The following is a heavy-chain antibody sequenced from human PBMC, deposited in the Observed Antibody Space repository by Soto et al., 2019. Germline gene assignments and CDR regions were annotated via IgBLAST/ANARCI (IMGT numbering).Heavy chain of an antibody. J-gene: IGHJ3*02. D-gene: IGHD4-17*01. CDR2: IIPILGIA. V-gene: IGHV1-69*02. CDR1: GGTFSSYT. Sequence: QVQLVQSGAEVKKPGSSVKVSCKASGGTFSSYTISWVRQAPGQGREWMGRIIPILGIANYAQKFQGRVTITAEKSTSTAYMELSSLRSADTAVYYCASTTVTTSPFDIWGQGTMVTVSS. CDR3: ASTTVTTSPFDI.